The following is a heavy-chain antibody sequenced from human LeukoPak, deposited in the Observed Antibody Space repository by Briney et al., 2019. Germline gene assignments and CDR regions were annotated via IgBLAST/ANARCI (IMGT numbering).Heavy chain of an antibody. CDR1: GFTFSSYG. J-gene: IGHJ4*02. V-gene: IGHV3-30*02. D-gene: IGHD1-7*01. CDR2: IRYDGSNK. Sequence: PGGSLGLSCAASGFTFSSYGMHWVRQAPGKGLEWVAFIRYDGSNKYYADSVKGRFTISRDNSKNTLYLQMNSLRAEDTAVYYCARAGNYRFDYWGQGTLVTVSS. CDR3: ARAGNYRFDY.